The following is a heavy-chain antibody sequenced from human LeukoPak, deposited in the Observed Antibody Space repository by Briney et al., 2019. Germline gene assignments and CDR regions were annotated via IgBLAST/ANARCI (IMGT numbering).Heavy chain of an antibody. Sequence: GGSMRLSCAASGFSFNSYWMTWVRQAPGRGLEWVANINPAGSDTYYVDPVKGRFTICRYNAKNLVYLQMNSLRAEDTAVYSCGTFGYVAAVDLWGQGTLVTVSS. V-gene: IGHV3-7*01. J-gene: IGHJ4*02. CDR1: GFSFNSYW. D-gene: IGHD6-25*01. CDR3: GTFGYVAAVDL. CDR2: INPAGSDT.